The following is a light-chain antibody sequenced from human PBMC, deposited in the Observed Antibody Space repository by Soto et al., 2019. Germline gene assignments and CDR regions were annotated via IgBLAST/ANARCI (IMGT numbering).Light chain of an antibody. CDR2: DVT. CDR1: SSDVGAYNY. CDR3: CSYAGWSPWV. J-gene: IGLJ3*02. Sequence: QSALTQPRSVSGSPGQSVTISCTGTSSDVGAYNYVSWYQHHPGKAPKLVIYDVTKRPSGVPDRFAGSKSGNTASLTISGLQAEDEADYYCCSYAGWSPWVFGGGTKLTVL. V-gene: IGLV2-11*01.